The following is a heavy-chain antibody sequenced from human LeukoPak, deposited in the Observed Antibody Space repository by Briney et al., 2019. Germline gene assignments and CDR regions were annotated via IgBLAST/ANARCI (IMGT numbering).Heavy chain of an antibody. J-gene: IGHJ4*02. CDR1: GGSTGPNY. CDR2: IYKSGSP. CDR3: ARHYYDSSGSHYFDY. V-gene: IGHV4-59*01. D-gene: IGHD3-22*01. Sequence: PSETLSLTCTVSGGSTGPNYWSWIRQPPGKGLEWIGYIYKSGSPKYNPSLKSRVTISVDTSKNQFSLKLTSVTAADTAVYYCARHYYDSSGSHYFDYWGQGTLVTVSS.